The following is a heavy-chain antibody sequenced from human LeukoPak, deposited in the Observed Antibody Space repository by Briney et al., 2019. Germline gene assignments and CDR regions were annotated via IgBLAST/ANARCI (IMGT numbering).Heavy chain of an antibody. CDR2: ISSSGSTI. Sequence: GGSLRLSCTASGFTFGDYAMSWVRQAPGKGLEWVSYISSSGSTIYYADSVKGRFTISRDNAKNSLYLQMNTLSAEDTAVYYCAREPNTYGDFLFDYWGQGTLVTVSS. CDR3: AREPNTYGDFLFDY. V-gene: IGHV3-48*03. J-gene: IGHJ4*02. D-gene: IGHD4-17*01. CDR1: GFTFGDYA.